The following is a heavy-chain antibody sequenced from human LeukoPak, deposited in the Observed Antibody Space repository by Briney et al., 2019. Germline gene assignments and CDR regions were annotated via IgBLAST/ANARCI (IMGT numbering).Heavy chain of an antibody. Sequence: GASVKVSCKASGYTFTGYYMHWVRQAPGQGLEWMGWINPNSGGTNYAQKFQGRVTMTRDTSISTAYMELSRLRSDDTAVYYCARAPPRGIAVAGGCGIDYWGQGTLVTVSS. J-gene: IGHJ4*02. V-gene: IGHV1-2*02. D-gene: IGHD6-19*01. CDR1: GYTFTGYY. CDR3: ARAPPRGIAVAGGCGIDY. CDR2: INPNSGGT.